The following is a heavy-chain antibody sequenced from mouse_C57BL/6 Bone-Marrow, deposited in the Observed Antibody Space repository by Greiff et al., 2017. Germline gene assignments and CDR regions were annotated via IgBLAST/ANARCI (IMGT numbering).Heavy chain of an antibody. V-gene: IGHV1-26*01. Sequence: VQLQQSGPELVKPGASVKISCKASGYTFTDYYMNWVKQSHGKSLEWIGDINPNNGGTSYNQKFKGKATLTVEKSSSTAYMELRSLTSEDSAVYDCARALKTSDNIAVDYWGQGTPVTVSS. CDR1: GYTFTDYY. CDR2: INPNNGGT. J-gene: IGHJ4*01. CDR3: ARALKTSDNIAVDY.